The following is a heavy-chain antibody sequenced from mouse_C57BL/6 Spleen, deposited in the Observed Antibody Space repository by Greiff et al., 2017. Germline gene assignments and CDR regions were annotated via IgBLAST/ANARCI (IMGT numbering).Heavy chain of an antibody. CDR3: ARKRGYGNYVWDYFDY. CDR1: GYTFTGYW. CDR2: ILPGSGST. J-gene: IGHJ2*01. D-gene: IGHD2-1*01. Sequence: VQLQQSGAELMKPGASVKLSCKATGYTFTGYWIEWVKQRPGHGLEWIGEILPGSGSTNYNEKFKGKATFTVDTSSNTAYMQLSSLTTEDSAIYYCARKRGYGNYVWDYFDYWGQGTTLTVSS. V-gene: IGHV1-9*01.